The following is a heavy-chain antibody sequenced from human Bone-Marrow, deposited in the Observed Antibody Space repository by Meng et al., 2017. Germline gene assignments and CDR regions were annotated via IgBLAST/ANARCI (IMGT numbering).Heavy chain of an antibody. V-gene: IGHV1-18*01. D-gene: IGHD1-26*01. CDR1: GYPFTSYG. CDR2: ISAYNGNT. CDR3: VKEWELGSFDY. J-gene: IGHJ4*02. Sequence: QVQRGQSGAEVKKPGASVKVSWKASGYPFTSYGISWVRQAPGQGLEWMGWISAYNGNTNYAQKLQGRVTMTTDTSTSTAYMELRSLRSDDTAVYYCVKEWELGSFDYWGQGTLVTVSS.